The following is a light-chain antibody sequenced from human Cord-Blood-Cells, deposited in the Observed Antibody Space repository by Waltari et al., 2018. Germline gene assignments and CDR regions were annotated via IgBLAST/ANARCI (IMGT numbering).Light chain of an antibody. CDR2: GAS. CDR3: QQYGSSRLT. CDR1: QSVSSSY. J-gene: IGKJ4*01. Sequence: EIVLPQSPGTLSFSQGERATLSCRASQSVSSSYLAWYQQKPGQAPRLLIYGASSRATGIPDRFSGSGSGTDFTLTISRLEPEDFAVYYCQQYGSSRLTFGGGTKVEIK. V-gene: IGKV3-20*01.